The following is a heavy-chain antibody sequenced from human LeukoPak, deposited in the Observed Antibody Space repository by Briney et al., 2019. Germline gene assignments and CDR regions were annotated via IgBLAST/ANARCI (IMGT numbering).Heavy chain of an antibody. J-gene: IGHJ4*02. V-gene: IGHV4-34*01. Sequence: PSETLSLTCAVYGGSFSGYYWSCIRQSPGKGLEWIGEINHSGSTNYNPSLKSRVTISVDTSKNQFSLKLSSVTAADTAVYYCARRGAAAVRYWGQGTLVTVSS. CDR1: GGSFSGYY. CDR2: INHSGST. CDR3: ARRGAAAVRY. D-gene: IGHD6-13*01.